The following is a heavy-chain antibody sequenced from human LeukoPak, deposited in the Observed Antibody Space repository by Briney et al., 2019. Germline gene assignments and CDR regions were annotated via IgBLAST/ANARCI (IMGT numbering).Heavy chain of an antibody. V-gene: IGHV3-30*18. CDR3: AKVSAWAMVGATYFDY. D-gene: IGHD1-26*01. CDR2: ISSDGTNK. CDR1: GFTFSSYG. Sequence: GGSLRLSCAASGFTFSSYGMRWVRQAPGKGLEWVAVISSDGTNKYYADSVKGRFTISRDNSKNTVYLQMNSLRAEDTAVYYCAKVSAWAMVGATYFDYWGQGTLVTVSP. J-gene: IGHJ4*02.